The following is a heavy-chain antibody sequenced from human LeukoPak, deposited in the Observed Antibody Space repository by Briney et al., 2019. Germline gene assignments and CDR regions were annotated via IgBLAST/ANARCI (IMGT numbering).Heavy chain of an antibody. Sequence: SETLSLTCTVPGGSISNYYWSWIRQPPGKGLEWIGYIYYSGSTNYNPSLKSRVTISGDTSKNQFSLKLSSVTAADTAVYYCAREKSPDYCSGASCYFDYWGQGTLVTVSP. V-gene: IGHV4-59*01. D-gene: IGHD2-15*01. CDR1: GGSISNYY. J-gene: IGHJ4*02. CDR2: IYYSGST. CDR3: AREKSPDYCSGASCYFDY.